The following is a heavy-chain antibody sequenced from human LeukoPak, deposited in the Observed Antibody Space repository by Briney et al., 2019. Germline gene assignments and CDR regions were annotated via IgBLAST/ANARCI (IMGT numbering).Heavy chain of an antibody. D-gene: IGHD6-13*01. CDR3: ARVGRSIAAAGFGAFDI. Sequence: PGGSLRLSCAASGFAFSNYNMNWVRQAPGKGLEWVSYISSSGSTVFYADSVKGRFAISRDNAKDSLFLQMNSLRAEETAIYYCARVGRSIAAAGFGAFDIWGQGTMVTVSS. V-gene: IGHV3-48*03. CDR1: GFAFSNYN. CDR2: ISSSGSTV. J-gene: IGHJ3*02.